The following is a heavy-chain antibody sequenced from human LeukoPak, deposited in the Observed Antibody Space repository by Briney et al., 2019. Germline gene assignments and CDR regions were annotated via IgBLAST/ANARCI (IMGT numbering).Heavy chain of an antibody. Sequence: SETLSLTCAVSGGSISSNNWWSWVRPPPGRGLEWIADIYHTGSTNYSPSLKSRVTISVDKSKNQLFLKLNSVTAADTAVYYCGRLMAGLDWGQGTLVTVSS. CDR2: IYHTGST. J-gene: IGHJ4*02. CDR3: GRLMAGLD. D-gene: IGHD6-19*01. V-gene: IGHV4-4*02. CDR1: GGSISSNNW.